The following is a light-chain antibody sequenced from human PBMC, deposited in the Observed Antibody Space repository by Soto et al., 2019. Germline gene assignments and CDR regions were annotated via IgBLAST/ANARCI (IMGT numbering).Light chain of an antibody. CDR3: QQSYNTPRA. Sequence: DIQMTQSPSSLSASVGDRVTITCRASQSISIYLNWYQQKPGKAPKVLIYAASSLQSGVPSRFSGSGSGTDFTLTIISLQPEDSATYYCQQSYNTPRAFGQGTKLEIK. V-gene: IGKV1-39*01. J-gene: IGKJ2*01. CDR2: AAS. CDR1: QSISIY.